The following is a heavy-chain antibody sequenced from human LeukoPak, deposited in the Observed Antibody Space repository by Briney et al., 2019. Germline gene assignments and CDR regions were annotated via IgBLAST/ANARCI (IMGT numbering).Heavy chain of an antibody. V-gene: IGHV4-59*12. Sequence: SETLSLTCTVSGDSIRSSYWNWIRQAPGKGLKWIGSIHHSGSTNFNPSLESRVTISVDTSKNQFSLRLRSATAADTAVYYCARRGHKSGSSRGWYFDLWGRGTLVTVSS. CDR3: ARRGHKSGSSRGWYFDL. CDR2: IHHSGST. J-gene: IGHJ2*01. CDR1: GDSIRSSY. D-gene: IGHD5-12*01.